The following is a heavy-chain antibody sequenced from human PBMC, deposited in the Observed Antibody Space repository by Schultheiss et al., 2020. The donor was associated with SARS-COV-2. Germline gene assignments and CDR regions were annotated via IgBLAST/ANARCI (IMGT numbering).Heavy chain of an antibody. V-gene: IGHV3-48*03. J-gene: IGHJ6*02. CDR3: AIIRGMDV. Sequence: GGSLRLSCSASGFTVSSNEMSWVRQAPGKGLEWVSYISSSGSTIYYADSVKGRFTISRDNAKNTLYLQMNSLRAEDTAVYYCAIIRGMDVWGQGTTVTVSS. CDR1: GFTVSSNE. CDR2: ISSSGSTI.